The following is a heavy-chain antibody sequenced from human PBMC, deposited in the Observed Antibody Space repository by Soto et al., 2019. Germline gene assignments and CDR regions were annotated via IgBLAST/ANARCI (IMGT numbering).Heavy chain of an antibody. J-gene: IGHJ4*02. CDR1: GGSISSGGYY. CDR3: ARDRRYYDSSGYRIKGYYFDY. V-gene: IGHV4-31*03. D-gene: IGHD3-22*01. CDR2: IYYSGST. Sequence: SETLSLTCTVSGGSISSGGYYWSWIRQHPGKGLEWIGYIYYSGSTYYNPSLKSRVTISVDTSKNQFSLKLSSVTAADTAVYYCARDRRYYDSSGYRIKGYYFDYWGQGTLVTVSS.